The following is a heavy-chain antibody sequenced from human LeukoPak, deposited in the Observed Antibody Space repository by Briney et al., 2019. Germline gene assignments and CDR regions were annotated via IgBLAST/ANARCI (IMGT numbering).Heavy chain of an antibody. V-gene: IGHV1-69*05. CDR3: AREKRYGDYVPYYMDV. J-gene: IGHJ6*03. CDR1: GGTFSSYA. D-gene: IGHD4-17*01. CDR2: IIPIFGTA. Sequence: ASVKVSCKASGGTFSSYAISWVRQAPGQGLEWMGGIIPIFGTANYAQKFQGRVTITTDESTSTAYMELSSLRSEDTAVYYCAREKRYGDYVPYYMDVWGKGTTVTVSS.